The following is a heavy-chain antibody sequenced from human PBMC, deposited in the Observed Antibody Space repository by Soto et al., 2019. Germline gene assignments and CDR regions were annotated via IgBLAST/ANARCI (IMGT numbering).Heavy chain of an antibody. Sequence: KPSETLSLTCTVSGGSISSYYWSWIRQPAGKGLEWIGRIYTSGSTNYNPSLKSRVTMSVDTSKNQFSLKLSSVTAADTAVYYCARESNPDNPIAALVDAFDIWGQGTMVTVSS. CDR2: IYTSGST. J-gene: IGHJ3*02. CDR1: GGSISSYY. D-gene: IGHD6-6*01. CDR3: ARESNPDNPIAALVDAFDI. V-gene: IGHV4-4*07.